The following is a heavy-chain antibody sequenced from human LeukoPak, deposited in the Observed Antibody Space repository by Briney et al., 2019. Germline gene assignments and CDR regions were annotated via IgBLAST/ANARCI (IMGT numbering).Heavy chain of an antibody. D-gene: IGHD4-17*01. CDR1: GGSISSGGYY. CDR2: IYYSGST. J-gene: IGHJ5*02. Sequence: PSETLSLTCTVSGGSISSGGYYWSWIRQHPGKGLEWIGYIYYSGSTYYNPSLKSRVTISVDTSKNQFSLKLSSVTAADTAVYYCARGGSPNYGDYVWFDPWGQGTLVTASS. V-gene: IGHV4-31*03. CDR3: ARGGSPNYGDYVWFDP.